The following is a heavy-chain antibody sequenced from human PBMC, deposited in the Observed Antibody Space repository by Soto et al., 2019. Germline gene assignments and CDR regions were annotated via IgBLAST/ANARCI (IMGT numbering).Heavy chain of an antibody. CDR1: GYTFTSYG. Sequence: ASVKVSCKASGYTFTSYGISWVRQAPGQGLEWMGWISAYNDNTNYAQKLQGRVTMTTDTSTSTAYMELRSLRSDDTAVYYCARDRRMWFGELLYEYYFDYWGQGTLVTVSS. J-gene: IGHJ4*02. CDR2: ISAYNDNT. CDR3: ARDRRMWFGELLYEYYFDY. V-gene: IGHV1-18*01. D-gene: IGHD3-10*01.